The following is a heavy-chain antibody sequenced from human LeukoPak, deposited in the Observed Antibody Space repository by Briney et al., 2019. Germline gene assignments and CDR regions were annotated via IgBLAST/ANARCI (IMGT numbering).Heavy chain of an antibody. V-gene: IGHV4-31*02. J-gene: IGHJ5*02. CDR1: GGSISSGGYY. CDR2: IYYSGST. D-gene: IGHD6-19*01. Sequence: SETLSLTWTLSGGSISSGGYYWSWIRQHPGKGLGWIGYIYYSGSTHYNPSLKSRVTISVYTSKNKFSLKLSSVTAADTAVYYCARAGSGWSTSWFDPWGQGTLVTVSS. CDR3: ARAGSGWSTSWFDP.